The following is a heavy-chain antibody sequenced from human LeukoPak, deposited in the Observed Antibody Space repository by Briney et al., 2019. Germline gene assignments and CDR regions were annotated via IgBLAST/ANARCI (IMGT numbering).Heavy chain of an antibody. CDR3: ARVYVVVVPSHAFDI. V-gene: IGHV3-11*05. CDR2: ISSSSSYT. J-gene: IGHJ3*02. D-gene: IGHD2-15*01. Sequence: GGSLRLSCAASGFTFSDYYMSWIRQAPGKGLEWVSYISSSSSYTNYADSVKGRFTISRDNAENSLYLQMNSLRAEDTAVYYCARVYVVVVPSHAFDIWGQGTMVTVSS. CDR1: GFTFSDYY.